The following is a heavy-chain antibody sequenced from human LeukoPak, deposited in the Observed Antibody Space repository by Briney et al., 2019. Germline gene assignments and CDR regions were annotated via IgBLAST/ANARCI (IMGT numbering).Heavy chain of an antibody. V-gene: IGHV4-4*07. CDR3: ARDVRTAVAGTRAWFDP. D-gene: IGHD6-19*01. CDR2: IYTSGST. Sequence: SETLSLTCTVSGGSISSYYWSWIRQPAGKGLEWIGRIYTSGSTNYNPSLKSRVTMSVDTSKNQFSLKLSSVTAADTAVYYCARDVRTAVAGTRAWFDPWGQGTLVTVSS. J-gene: IGHJ5*02. CDR1: GGSISSYY.